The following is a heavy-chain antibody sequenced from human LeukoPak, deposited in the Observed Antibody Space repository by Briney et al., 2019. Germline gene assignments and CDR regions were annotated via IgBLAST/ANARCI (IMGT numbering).Heavy chain of an antibody. CDR1: GFTFSSYW. V-gene: IGHV3-74*01. CDR3: AGGSTLDRGLVYY. D-gene: IGHD3-10*01. J-gene: IGHJ4*02. Sequence: GGSLRLSCAVSGFTFSSYWMHWVRQAPGKGLVWLSRISGDESSTSYADSVKGRFTISRDNAKNTLFLQMNSLRAEDTAVYYCAGGSTLDRGLVYYWGQGTLVTVSS. CDR2: ISGDESST.